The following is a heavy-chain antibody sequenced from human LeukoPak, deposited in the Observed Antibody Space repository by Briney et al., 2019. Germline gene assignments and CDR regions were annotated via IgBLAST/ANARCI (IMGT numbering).Heavy chain of an antibody. CDR3: ARDYDFWSGPGGRYYYYYYYMDV. V-gene: IGHV4-4*07. J-gene: IGHJ6*03. CDR1: GGSISSYY. D-gene: IGHD3-3*01. Sequence: PSETLSLTCTVSGGSISSYYWSWIRQPAGKGLEWIGRIYTSGSTNYNPSLKSRVTMSVDTSKNQFSLKLSSVTAADTAVYYCARDYDFWSGPGGRYYYYYYYMDVWGKGTTVTVSS. CDR2: IYTSGST.